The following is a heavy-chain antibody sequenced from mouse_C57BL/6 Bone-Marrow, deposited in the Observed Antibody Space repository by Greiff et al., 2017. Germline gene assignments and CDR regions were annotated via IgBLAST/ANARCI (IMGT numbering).Heavy chain of an antibody. D-gene: IGHD4-1*01. CDR2: ISYDGSN. V-gene: IGHV3-6*01. CDR3: ARDGNWGPWFAY. CDR1: GYSITSGYY. J-gene: IGHJ3*01. Sequence: VQLQQSGPGLVKPSQSLSLACSVTGYSITSGYYWNWIRQFPGNKLEWMGYISYDGSNNYNPSLKNRISITRDTSKNQFFLKLNSVTTEDTATYYGARDGNWGPWFAYWGQGTLVTVSA.